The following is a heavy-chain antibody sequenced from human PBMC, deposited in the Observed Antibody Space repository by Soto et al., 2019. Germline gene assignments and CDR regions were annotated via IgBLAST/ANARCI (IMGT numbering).Heavy chain of an antibody. D-gene: IGHD3-22*01. CDR2: IYYSGST. V-gene: IGHV4-61*01. J-gene: IGHJ4*02. CDR1: GGSVSSGSYY. Sequence: QVQLQESGPGLVKPSETLSLTCTVSGGSVSSGSYYRSWIRQPPGKGLEWIGYIYYSGSTNYNPSLKSRFTTSVDTSKNQFSPKLNSVTAADTAVYYCARGHQGSVVTAPDHWGQGTLVTVSS. CDR3: ARGHQGSVVTAPDH.